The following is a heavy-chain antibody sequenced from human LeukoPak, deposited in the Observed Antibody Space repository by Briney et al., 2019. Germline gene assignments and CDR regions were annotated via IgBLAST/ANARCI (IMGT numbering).Heavy chain of an antibody. J-gene: IGHJ4*02. CDR3: ARLKYFES. CDR2: ISFSGSSI. Sequence: GRSLRLSCAASGFTFSNYGMHWVRQAPGKGLEWVSYISFSGSSIYYADSVKGRFTISRDNAKNSLYLQMNSLRAEDTAVYYCARLKYFESWGQGTLVTVSS. CDR1: GFTFSNYG. V-gene: IGHV3-48*03.